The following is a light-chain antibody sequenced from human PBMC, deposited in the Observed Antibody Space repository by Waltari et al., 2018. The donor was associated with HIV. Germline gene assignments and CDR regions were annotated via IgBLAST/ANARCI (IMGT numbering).Light chain of an antibody. J-gene: IGLJ3*02. V-gene: IGLV2-14*01. CDR2: EVS. Sequence: QSALTQPASVSGSLGQSVTISCTGTSTDVGGCNYVSWYHQHPGKAPNLLIYEVSNRPSGVSDRFSGSKSGNTASLSISGLQAEDEADYYCSSYTSNSTLEGVVFGGGTKLAVL. CDR3: SSYTSNSTLEGVV. CDR1: STDVGGCNY.